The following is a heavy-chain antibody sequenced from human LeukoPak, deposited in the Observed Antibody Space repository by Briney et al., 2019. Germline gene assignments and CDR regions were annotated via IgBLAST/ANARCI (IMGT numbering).Heavy chain of an antibody. CDR2: ISSSGSTI. D-gene: IGHD6-6*01. V-gene: IGHV3-11*04. J-gene: IGHJ5*02. CDR1: GFTFSDYY. Sequence: GGSLRLSCAASGFTFSDYYMSWIRQAPGKGLEWVSYISSSGSTIYYADSVKGRFTISRDNAKNSLYLQMNSLRAEDTAVYYCARDVEYSSSSSNWFAPWGQGTLVTVSS. CDR3: ARDVEYSSSSSNWFAP.